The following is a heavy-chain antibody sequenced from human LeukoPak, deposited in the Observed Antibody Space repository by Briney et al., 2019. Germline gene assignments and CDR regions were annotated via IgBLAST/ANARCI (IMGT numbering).Heavy chain of an antibody. V-gene: IGHV3-66*01. D-gene: IGHD3-22*01. CDR3: AYWYYDSSGYPANAFDI. CDR1: GFTVSSNY. CDR2: NYSGGST. J-gene: IGHJ3*02. Sequence: GGSLRLSCAASGFTVSSNYMSWVRQAPGKGLEWVSVNYSGGSTYYADSVKGRFTISRDNSKNTLYLQMNSLRAEDTAVYYCAYWYYDSSGYPANAFDIWGQGTMVTVSS.